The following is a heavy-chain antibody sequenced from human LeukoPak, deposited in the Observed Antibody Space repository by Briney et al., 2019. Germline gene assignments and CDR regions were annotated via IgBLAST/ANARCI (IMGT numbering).Heavy chain of an antibody. D-gene: IGHD5-12*01. Sequence: PSETLSLTCTVSGGSISSYYWSWIRQPPGKGLEWIGYIYYSGSTSYNPSLKSRVTISVDTSKNQFSLRLTSVTAADTAVYYCARDIISEYSKSHSHFDPWGQGTLVTVSS. CDR3: ARDIISEYSKSHSHFDP. V-gene: IGHV4-59*01. J-gene: IGHJ5*02. CDR2: IYYSGST. CDR1: GGSISSYY.